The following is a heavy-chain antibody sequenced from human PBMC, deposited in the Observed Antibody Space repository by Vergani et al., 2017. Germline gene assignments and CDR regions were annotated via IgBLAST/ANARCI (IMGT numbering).Heavy chain of an antibody. V-gene: IGHV4-39*01. J-gene: IGHJ4*02. CDR3: ASKRGACRSAYCHSYDF. CDR1: GDSVISTDYH. D-gene: IGHD3-16*01. CDR2: MDYSGST. Sequence: QVQLQESGPGLVKPSETLSLTCTVSGDSVISTDYHWGWIRQPPGKGLEWIGSMDYSGSTSYTPPLESRISISFETPKNQFSLRLTSVTAADTAVYYCASKRGACRSAYCHSYDFWGPGTLVGVSS.